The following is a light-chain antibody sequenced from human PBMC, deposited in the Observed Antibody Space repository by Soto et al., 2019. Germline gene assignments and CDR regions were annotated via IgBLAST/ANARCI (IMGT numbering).Light chain of an antibody. CDR3: QQYNSYPWT. Sequence: DIQITHPPSTLSPSVGDKFTITCRASQSISSWLAWYQQQPGKAPKLLIYKASSLESGVPARFSGSGSGTELTLTISSLQPDDFATDYCQQYNSYPWTFGQGTKVDI. CDR2: KAS. V-gene: IGKV1-5*03. CDR1: QSISSW. J-gene: IGKJ1*01.